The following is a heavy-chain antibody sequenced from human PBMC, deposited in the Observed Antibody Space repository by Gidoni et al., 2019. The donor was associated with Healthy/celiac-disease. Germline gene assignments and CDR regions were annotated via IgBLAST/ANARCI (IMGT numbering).Heavy chain of an antibody. Sequence: EVQLVQSGAEVKKPGESMKLSCKGSGYSFTSYWIGWVRQMPGKGLAWRGIIYPGASDTRYSPSFQGQVTISADKSISTAYLQWSSLKASDTAMYYCASGLLTGYYSDAFDIWGQGTMVTVSS. CDR1: GYSFTSYW. CDR3: ASGLLTGYYSDAFDI. V-gene: IGHV5-51*03. J-gene: IGHJ3*02. CDR2: IYPGASDT. D-gene: IGHD3-9*01.